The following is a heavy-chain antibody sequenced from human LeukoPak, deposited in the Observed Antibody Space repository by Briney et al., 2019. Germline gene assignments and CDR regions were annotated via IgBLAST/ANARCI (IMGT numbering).Heavy chain of an antibody. Sequence: GGSLRLSCAASGFTFDDYAMHWVRQAPGKGLEWVSSISSSSSYIYYADSVKGRFTISRDNAKNSLYLQMNSLRAEDTAVYYCVAAAGTYWGQGTLVTVSS. CDR3: VAAAGTY. CDR2: ISSSSSYI. V-gene: IGHV3-21*01. CDR1: GFTFDDYA. D-gene: IGHD6-13*01. J-gene: IGHJ4*02.